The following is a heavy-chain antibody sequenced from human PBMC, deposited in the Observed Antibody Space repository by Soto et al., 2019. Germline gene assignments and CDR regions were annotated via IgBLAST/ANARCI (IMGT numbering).Heavy chain of an antibody. D-gene: IGHD3-10*02. V-gene: IGHV1-2*02. CDR3: ARSVRGHDAFDI. Sequence: ASVKVSCKASGYTFTDYYIHWVRQAPGQGLEWMGWINPDSGGTNYAQKFQGRVTMTGDTSISTAYLELSRLRSDDTAIYYCARSVRGHDAFDIWGQGTMVTVSS. J-gene: IGHJ3*02. CDR2: INPDSGGT. CDR1: GYTFTDYY.